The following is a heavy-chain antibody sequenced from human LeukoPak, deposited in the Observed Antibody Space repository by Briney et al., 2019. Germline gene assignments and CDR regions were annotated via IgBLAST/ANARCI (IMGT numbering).Heavy chain of an antibody. CDR2: IYYNGTT. V-gene: IGHV4-59*01. CDR3: TRDQRDGYNFGYYFDY. CDR1: GGSITGYS. D-gene: IGHD5-24*01. Sequence: SETLSLTCSVSGGSITGYSCSWIRQPPGKGLEWLGSIYYNGTTNYNPSLKSRVAISVDTSKKQFSLELTSVTAADTAVSYYTRDQRDGYNFGYYFDYLGPGTLVTASS. J-gene: IGHJ4*02.